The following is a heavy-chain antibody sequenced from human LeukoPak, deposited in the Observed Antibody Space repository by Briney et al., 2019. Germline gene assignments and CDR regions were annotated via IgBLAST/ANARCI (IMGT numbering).Heavy chain of an antibody. CDR3: AKGYCSSTTCSVDY. Sequence: GGSLRLSCPASGFTFSSYGMHWVRQAPGKGLEWVAFIRHDGSNKYYADSVKGRSTISRDNSKNTLYLQMNSLRAEDTAVYYCAKGYCSSTTCSVDYWGQGTLVTVSS. D-gene: IGHD2-2*01. CDR1: GFTFSSYG. J-gene: IGHJ4*02. V-gene: IGHV3-30*02. CDR2: IRHDGSNK.